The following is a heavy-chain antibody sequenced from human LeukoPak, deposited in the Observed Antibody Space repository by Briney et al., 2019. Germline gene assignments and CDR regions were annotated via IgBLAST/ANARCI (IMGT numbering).Heavy chain of an antibody. J-gene: IGHJ6*03. CDR3: ARALDYYYYMDV. CDR2: ISSSGSTI. CDR1: GFTFSDYY. Sequence: TGGSLRLSCAASGFTFSDYYMSWIRQAPGKGLEWVSYISSSGSTIYYADSVKGRFTISRDNAKNSLYLQMNSLRAEGTAVYYCARALDYYYYMDVWGKGTTVTVSS. V-gene: IGHV3-11*04.